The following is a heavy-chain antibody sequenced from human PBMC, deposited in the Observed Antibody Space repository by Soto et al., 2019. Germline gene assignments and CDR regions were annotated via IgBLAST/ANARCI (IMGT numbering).Heavy chain of an antibody. Sequence: PSETLSLTCTVSGDSISSSSYYWAWIRQPPGKGLEWIGNIYYSGSTYYNPSLKSRVTISVDTSKNQFSLKLSSVTAADTAVYYCARHNGPLYVGYYYDMDVWGQGTTVT. CDR1: GDSISSSSYY. V-gene: IGHV4-39*01. D-gene: IGHD3-16*01. CDR3: ARHNGPLYVGYYYDMDV. CDR2: IYYSGST. J-gene: IGHJ6*02.